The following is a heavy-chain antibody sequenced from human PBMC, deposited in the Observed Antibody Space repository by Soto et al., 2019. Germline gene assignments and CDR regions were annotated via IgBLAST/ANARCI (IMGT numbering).Heavy chain of an antibody. D-gene: IGHD3-22*01. CDR3: ARDSSGYYGFDY. J-gene: IGHJ4*02. CDR2: IYWDDDK. CDR1: GFSLSTSGVG. Sequence: QITLKESGPPLVKPTQTLTLTCTFSGFSLSTSGVGVGWIRQPPEKALEWLALIYWDDDKRYSPSLKNRLTITKDTSKNQVVLTMTNMDPVDTATYYCARDSSGYYGFDYWGQGTLVTVSS. V-gene: IGHV2-5*02.